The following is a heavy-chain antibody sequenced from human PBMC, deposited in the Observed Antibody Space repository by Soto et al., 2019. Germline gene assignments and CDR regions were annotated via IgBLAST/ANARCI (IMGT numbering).Heavy chain of an antibody. J-gene: IGHJ4*02. D-gene: IGHD2-2*01. V-gene: IGHV4-39*02. CDR2: IFYLGSS. Sequence: PSETLSLTCTVSGDSMISIDFYWVWVRQPPGKGLEWIGSIFYLGSSYYNPSLKSRVTMSVDTSKNQFSLRLRSVTAADTAVYYCARDHMAAVPAAFDYRGKRPVVT. CDR1: GDSMISIDFY. CDR3: ARDHMAAVPAAFDY.